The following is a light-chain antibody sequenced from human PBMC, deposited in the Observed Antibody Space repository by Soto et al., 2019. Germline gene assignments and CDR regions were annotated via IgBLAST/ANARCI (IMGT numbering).Light chain of an antibody. Sequence: EIVLTQSPATLSLSPGERATLSCRASQSVSSYLAWYQQKPGQAPRLLIYEASNRATGIPARFSGSGSGTAFPLTISSIETDDFGVYYCQQLRSGPSYAFGQGTKLEI. CDR3: QQLRSGPSYA. J-gene: IGKJ2*01. CDR1: QSVSSY. V-gene: IGKV3-11*01. CDR2: EAS.